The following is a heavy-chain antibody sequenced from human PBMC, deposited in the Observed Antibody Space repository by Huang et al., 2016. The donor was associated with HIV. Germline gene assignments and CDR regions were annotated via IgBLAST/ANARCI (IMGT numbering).Heavy chain of an antibody. J-gene: IGHJ4*02. D-gene: IGHD5-18*01. CDR1: GYGFSSYW. Sequence: EVLLVQSGAELKEPGESLKISCKASGYGFSSYWIGWVRQKPGKGLEWMGLIYPRNSETKYSPSFDGQVTSSADKSTRTAYLQWESLKAPDTAIYFCARQVDGFRSHFDFWGQGTLVSVSS. V-gene: IGHV5-51*01. CDR3: ARQVDGFRSHFDF. CDR2: IYPRNSET.